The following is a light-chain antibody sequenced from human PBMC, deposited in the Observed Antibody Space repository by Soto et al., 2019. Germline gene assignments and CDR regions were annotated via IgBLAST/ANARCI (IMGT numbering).Light chain of an antibody. J-gene: IGKJ1*01. V-gene: IGKV1-5*01. CDR3: QHYTLYSAS. CDR2: DAS. Sequence: DIHMTQSPSTLSASVGDRVTISCRASQNIFTYLAWYQQKPGKAPKLLIFDASTLQSGVPPRFSGSGSGTEFTLTISSLQPYDFATYYCQHYTLYSASFGPGTKV. CDR1: QNIFTY.